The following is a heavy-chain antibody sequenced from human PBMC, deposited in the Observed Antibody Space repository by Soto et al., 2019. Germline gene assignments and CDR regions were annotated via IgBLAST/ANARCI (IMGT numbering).Heavy chain of an antibody. Sequence: LSLSCVGSGFTFSSYGMHWVRQAPGKGLEWLAVISFDGNYKYHADSVKGRFTISRDNSKNTLYLQMNSLRGEDSSVYYCARGTTLAIFDYGMDVWGQGTTVTVSS. CDR3: ARGTTLAIFDYGMDV. CDR2: ISFDGNYK. J-gene: IGHJ6*02. D-gene: IGHD3-3*01. CDR1: GFTFSSYG. V-gene: IGHV3-30*03.